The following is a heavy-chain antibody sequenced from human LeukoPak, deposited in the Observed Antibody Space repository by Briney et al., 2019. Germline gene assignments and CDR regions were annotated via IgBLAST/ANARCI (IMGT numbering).Heavy chain of an antibody. V-gene: IGHV4-34*01. CDR2: INHSGST. CDR3: ARFLGSAFDI. CDR1: GGSFSGYY. D-gene: IGHD1-26*01. J-gene: IGHJ3*02. Sequence: SETLSLTCAVYGGSFSGYYWSWIRQPPGKGLEWIGEINHSGSTNYNPSLKSRVTISVDTSKRHFSLKLISVTAADTAVYYCARFLGSAFDIWGQGTMVTVSS.